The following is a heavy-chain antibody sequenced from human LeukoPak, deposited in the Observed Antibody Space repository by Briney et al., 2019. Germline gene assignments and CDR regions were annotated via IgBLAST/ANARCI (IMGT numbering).Heavy chain of an antibody. J-gene: IGHJ3*02. CDR3: ARHYYGGSGAFDI. V-gene: IGHV4-59*08. CDR1: GGSISSYY. CDR2: IYYSGTT. Sequence: PSETLSLTCTVSGGSISSYYWSWLRQPPGKGLEGIGYIYYSGTTYYNPSLKSRVTMSVDTSKNQFSLKLSSVTAADTAIYYCARHYYGGSGAFDIWGQGTMVTVS. D-gene: IGHD4-23*01.